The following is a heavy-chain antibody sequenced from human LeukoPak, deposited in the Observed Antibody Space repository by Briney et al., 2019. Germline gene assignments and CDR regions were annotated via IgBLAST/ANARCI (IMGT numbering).Heavy chain of an antibody. CDR2: IIPIFGTA. V-gene: IGHV1-69*13. J-gene: IGHJ4*02. Sequence: SVKVSCKASGGTFSSYAISWVRQAPGQGLEWMGGIIPIFGTANYAQKFQGRVTITADESTSTAYMELSSLRSEDTAVYYCATDGYGGLPHFDYGGQGTLVTVSP. D-gene: IGHD1-26*01. CDR3: ATDGYGGLPHFDY. CDR1: GGTFSSYA.